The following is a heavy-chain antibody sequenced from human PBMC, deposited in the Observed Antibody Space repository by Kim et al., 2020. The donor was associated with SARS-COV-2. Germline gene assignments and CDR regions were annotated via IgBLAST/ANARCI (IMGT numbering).Heavy chain of an antibody. J-gene: IGHJ3*02. V-gene: IGHV3-23*01. Sequence: AHTGRCRFTISRDNSKDTLYLQMNSLRADDTAVYYCAKGSSTCENDAFDIWGQGTMVTVSS. D-gene: IGHD2-2*01. CDR3: AKGSSTCENDAFDI.